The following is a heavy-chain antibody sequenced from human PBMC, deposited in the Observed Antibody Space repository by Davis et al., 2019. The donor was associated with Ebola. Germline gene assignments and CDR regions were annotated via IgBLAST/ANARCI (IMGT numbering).Heavy chain of an antibody. V-gene: IGHV1-2*02. Sequence: ASVKVSCKASGYTFTGYYMHWVRQAPGQGLEWMGWINPNSGGTSYAQKFQGRVTMTRDTSTSTVYMELSSLRSEDTAVYYCARGPAAANWFDPWGQGTLVTVSP. CDR2: INPNSGGT. D-gene: IGHD2-2*01. CDR3: ARGPAAANWFDP. CDR1: GYTFTGYY. J-gene: IGHJ5*02.